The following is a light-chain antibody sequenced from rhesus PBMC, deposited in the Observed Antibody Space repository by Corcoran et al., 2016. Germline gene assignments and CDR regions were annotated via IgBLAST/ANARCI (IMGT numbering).Light chain of an antibody. CDR1: QGISTY. CDR3: LQYNSDPFT. V-gene: IGKV1-43*02. CDR2: KAS. J-gene: IGKJ3*01. Sequence: DIQMTQSPSSLSASVGDRVTITCRASQGISTYLNWYQQKPGNAPKRLIYKASSLERGVPSRVSGSGSGTDFTLTISSLQPEDFATYYCLQYNSDPFTFGPGTKLDIK.